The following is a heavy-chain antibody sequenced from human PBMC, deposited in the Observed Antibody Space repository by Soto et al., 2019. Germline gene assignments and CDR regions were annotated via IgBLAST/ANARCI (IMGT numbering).Heavy chain of an antibody. V-gene: IGHV3-23*01. CDR3: ARPTTVIYFDY. Sequence: GGSLRLSCAAFGFTFSSYAMSWVLQAPGKGLEWVSAISGSGGSTYYADSVKGRFTISRDNSKNTLYLQMNSLRAEDTAVYYCARPTTVIYFDYWGQGTLVTVSS. J-gene: IGHJ4*02. CDR1: GFTFSSYA. D-gene: IGHD4-17*01. CDR2: ISGSGGST.